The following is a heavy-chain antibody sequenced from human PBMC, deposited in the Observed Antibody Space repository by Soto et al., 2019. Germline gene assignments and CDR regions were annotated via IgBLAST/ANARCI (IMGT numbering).Heavy chain of an antibody. CDR1: GDSINSRNW. CDR2: IYHTGSA. V-gene: IGHV4-4*02. D-gene: IGHD4-17*01. Sequence: QVQLQESGPGLVKPSGTLSLTCAVSGDSINSRNWWTWVRQSPGKGLDWIGEIYHTGSANYNPSLKGRVTMSVDKSQNHFSLNLTSVTAADTAVYYWARGDAPTVTTINFFDPWGQGTLVTVSS. J-gene: IGHJ5*02. CDR3: ARGDAPTVTTINFFDP.